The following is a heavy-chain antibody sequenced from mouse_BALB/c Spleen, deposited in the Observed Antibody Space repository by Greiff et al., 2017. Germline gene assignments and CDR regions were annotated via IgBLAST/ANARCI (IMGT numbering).Heavy chain of an antibody. CDR3: ARSYYGSSFDY. CDR2: IYPGDGDT. Sequence: VMLVESGAELARPGASVKLSCKASGYTFTSYWMQWVKQRPGQGLEWIGAIYPGDGDTRYTQKFKGKATLTADKSSSTAYMQLSSLASEDSAVYYCARSYYGSSFDYWGQGTTLTVSS. J-gene: IGHJ2*01. CDR1: GYTFTSYW. V-gene: IGHV1-87*01. D-gene: IGHD1-1*01.